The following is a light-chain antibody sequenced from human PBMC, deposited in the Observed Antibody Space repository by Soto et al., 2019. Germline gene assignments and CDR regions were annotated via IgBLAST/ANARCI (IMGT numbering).Light chain of an antibody. CDR2: SNN. J-gene: IGLJ2*01. Sequence: QAVVTQPPSASGTPGQRVTISCSGSSSNIGSNYVYWYQQLPGTAPKLLIYSNNQRPSGVPDRFSGSKSGTSASLAISGLRSEDEADYYCAAWDDSLSVVFGGGTKLTV. CDR3: AAWDDSLSVV. CDR1: SSNIGSNY. V-gene: IGLV1-47*02.